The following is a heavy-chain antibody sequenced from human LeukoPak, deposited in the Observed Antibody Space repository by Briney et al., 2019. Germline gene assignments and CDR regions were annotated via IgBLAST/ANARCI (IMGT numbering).Heavy chain of an antibody. J-gene: IGHJ6*03. CDR2: INPNSGGT. D-gene: IGHD2-2*01. CDR3: ARAYCSTTTCPRGYYHYSVDV. CDR1: GYTFSDYY. V-gene: IGHV1-2*02. Sequence: ASVKVSCKASGYTFSDYYIHWVRQSPGQGLEWMGWINPNSGGTDYAQKFQGRVTMTRDTSINTAYMDLSRLTSDDTAVYYCARAYCSTTTCPRGYYHYSVDVWGKGTTVTASS.